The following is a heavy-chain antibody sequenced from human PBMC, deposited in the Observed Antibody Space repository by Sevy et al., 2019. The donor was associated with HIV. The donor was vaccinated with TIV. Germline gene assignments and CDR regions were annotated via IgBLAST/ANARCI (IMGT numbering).Heavy chain of an antibody. CDR2: SGST. D-gene: IGHD5-18*01. CDR3: ARVGYTFGFPVFLDY. Sequence: SETLSLTCSVSGGSISSYYWSWIRQPPGKGLEWIEYSGSTNYKSSLKSRVTISVDTSKNQFSLKLSAVTAADTAVYYCARVGYTFGFPVFLDYWGQGTLVTVSS. J-gene: IGHJ4*02. CDR1: GGSISSYY. V-gene: IGHV4-59*01.